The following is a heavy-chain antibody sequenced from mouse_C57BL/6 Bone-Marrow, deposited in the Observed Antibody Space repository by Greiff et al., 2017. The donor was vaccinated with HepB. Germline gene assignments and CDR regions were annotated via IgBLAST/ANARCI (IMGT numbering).Heavy chain of an antibody. CDR3: VMVTTGYYYAMDY. CDR1: GYTFTDHT. CDR2: IYPRDGST. Sequence: VQLQQSDAELVKPGASVKISCKVSGYTFTDHTIHWMKQRPEQGLEWIGYIYPRDGSTKYNEKFKGKATLTADKSSSTAYMQLNSLTSEDSAVYFCVMVTTGYYYAMDYWGQGTSVTVSS. V-gene: IGHV1-78*01. J-gene: IGHJ4*01. D-gene: IGHD2-1*01.